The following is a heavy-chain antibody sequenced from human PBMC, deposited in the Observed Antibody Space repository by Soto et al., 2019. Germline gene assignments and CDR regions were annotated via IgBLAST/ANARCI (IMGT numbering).Heavy chain of an antibody. CDR1: GYSVSSNSAA. CDR3: ARGYFSVAGTKYYSYVMEV. CDR2: TYYRSKWYN. J-gene: IGHJ6*02. V-gene: IGHV6-1*01. D-gene: IGHD6-19*01. Sequence: SQTLSLTCAISGYSVSSNSAAWNWIRQSPSRGLEWLGRTYYRSKWYNDYAVSVKSRITINPDTSKNQFSLQLNSVTPEDTAVYYCARGYFSVAGTKYYSYVMEVWGQGSTVTVS.